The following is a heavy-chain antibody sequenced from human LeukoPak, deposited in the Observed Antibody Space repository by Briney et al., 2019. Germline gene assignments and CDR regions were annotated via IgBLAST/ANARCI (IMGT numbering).Heavy chain of an antibody. CDR1: GGSISSGDYY. Sequence: PSQTLSLTCTVSGGSISSGDYYWSWIRQHPGKGLEWIGYIYYSGSTYYNPSLKSRVTISVDTSKNQFSLKLSSVTAADTAVYYCARASGIVTVPFDPWGQGTLVTVSS. CDR3: ARASGIVTVPFDP. D-gene: IGHD2-21*01. V-gene: IGHV4-31*03. J-gene: IGHJ5*02. CDR2: IYYSGST.